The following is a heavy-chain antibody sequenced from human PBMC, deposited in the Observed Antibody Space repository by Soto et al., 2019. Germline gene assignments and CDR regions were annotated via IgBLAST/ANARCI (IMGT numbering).Heavy chain of an antibody. CDR3: ARGRYDYGKNYYYYYYMDV. CDR1: GGSFSGYY. J-gene: IGHJ6*03. Sequence: SETLSLTCAVYGGSFSGYYWSWIRQPPGKGLEWIGEINHSGSTNYNPSLKSRVTISVDTSKNQFSLKLSSVTAADTAVYYCARGRYDYGKNYYYYYYMDVWGKGTTVTVSS. D-gene: IGHD4-17*01. CDR2: INHSGST. V-gene: IGHV4-34*01.